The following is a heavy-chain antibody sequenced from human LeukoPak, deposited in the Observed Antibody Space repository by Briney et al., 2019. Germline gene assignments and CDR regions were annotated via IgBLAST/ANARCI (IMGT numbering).Heavy chain of an antibody. CDR1: GGSISSYY. J-gene: IGHJ6*03. Sequence: PSETLSLTCTVSGGSISSYYWSWIRQPPGKGLEWIGYIYTSGSTNYNPSLKSRVTISVDTSKNQFSLKLSSVTAADTAVYYCARLGSYSSSLFYYYYMDVWAKGPRSPSP. CDR3: ARLGSYSSSLFYYYYMDV. CDR2: IYTSGST. D-gene: IGHD6-6*01. V-gene: IGHV4-4*09.